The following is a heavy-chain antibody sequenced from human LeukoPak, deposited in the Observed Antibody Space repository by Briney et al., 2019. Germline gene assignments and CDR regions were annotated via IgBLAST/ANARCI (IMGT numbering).Heavy chain of an antibody. J-gene: IGHJ4*02. Sequence: GASVKVSCKASGYSFTGYYIHWVRQAPGQGLEWMGWINPSSDGTNYAQKFQGRVTMTRDTSISTAYMELSRLGSDDTAVYYCARDLIAAAGTDLDYWGQGTLVTVSS. CDR1: GYSFTGYY. CDR3: ARDLIAAAGTDLDY. D-gene: IGHD6-13*01. CDR2: INPSSDGT. V-gene: IGHV1-2*02.